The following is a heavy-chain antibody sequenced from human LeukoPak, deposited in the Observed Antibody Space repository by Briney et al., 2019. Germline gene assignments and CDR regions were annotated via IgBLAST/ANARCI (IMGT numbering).Heavy chain of an antibody. CDR2: IKCDSGGT. V-gene: IGHV1-2*02. D-gene: IGHD5-18*01. CDR1: GYTFTAYY. CDR3: AREKDRGMVNELDF. Sequence: ASVKVSCKASGYTFTAYYMHWVRQAPGQGLEWMGWIKCDSGGTEYSRNYRGRVTMTRDTSISTAYMELTRLTSDDTAVYYCAREKDRGMVNELDFWGQGTLVTVSS. J-gene: IGHJ4*02.